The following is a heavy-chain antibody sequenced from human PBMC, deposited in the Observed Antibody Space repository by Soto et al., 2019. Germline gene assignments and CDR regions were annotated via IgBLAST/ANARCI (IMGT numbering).Heavy chain of an antibody. CDR1: GFSVSNNY. V-gene: IGHV3-53*04. D-gene: IGHD6-19*01. CDR3: VRDYSGWSRDF. J-gene: IGHJ4*02. CDR2: IFADGTI. Sequence: GGSLRLSCVVSGFSVSNNYMSWVRQAPGKGLDWVSVIFADGTIYYVDSVKGRFSISRHNSKNSLYLQMNSLRTEDTGVDYCVRDYSGWSRDFWGQGTLVTVSS.